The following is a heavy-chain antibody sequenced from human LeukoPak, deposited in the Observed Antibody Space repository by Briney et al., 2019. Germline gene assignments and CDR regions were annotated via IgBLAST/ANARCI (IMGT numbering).Heavy chain of an antibody. Sequence: GGSLRLSCAASGFTVRDFWMAGFRQAPGKGLEWVAVIWYDGSNKYYADSVKGRFTISRDNSKNTLYLQMNSLRAEDTAVYYCAREKIAAAGRAYYFDYWGQGTLVTVSS. CDR2: IWYDGSNK. J-gene: IGHJ4*02. CDR1: GFTVRDFW. D-gene: IGHD6-13*01. V-gene: IGHV3-33*08. CDR3: AREKIAAAGRAYYFDY.